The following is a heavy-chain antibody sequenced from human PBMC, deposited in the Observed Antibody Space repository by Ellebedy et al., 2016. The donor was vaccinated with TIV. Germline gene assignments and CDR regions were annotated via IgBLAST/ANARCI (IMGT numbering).Heavy chain of an antibody. CDR1: RVTFRSYW. CDR3: AGDLDV. V-gene: IGHV3-74*01. CDR2: INNDGSST. Sequence: GESLKISCAASRVTFRSYWKHWVRQAPGEGLVWVARINNDGSSTNYADSVKGRFTISRDNAESILYLQMNSLRVEDTAMYYCAGDLDVWGQGILVTVSS. J-gene: IGHJ4*02. D-gene: IGHD3-3*01.